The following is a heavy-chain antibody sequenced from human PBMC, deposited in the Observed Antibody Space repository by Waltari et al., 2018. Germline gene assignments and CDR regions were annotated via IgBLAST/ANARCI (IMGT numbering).Heavy chain of an antibody. V-gene: IGHV3-48*04. CDR2: ISSSSSTI. J-gene: IGHJ6*03. D-gene: IGHD3-10*01. Sequence: LEWVSYISSSSSTIYYADSVKGRFTISRDNAKNSLYLQMNSLRAEDTAVYYCARDRAGKDYGSGRKYYYMDVWGKGTTVTVSS. CDR3: ARDRAGKDYGSGRKYYYMDV.